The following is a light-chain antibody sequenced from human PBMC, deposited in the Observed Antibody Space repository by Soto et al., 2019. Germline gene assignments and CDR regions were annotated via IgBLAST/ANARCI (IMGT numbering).Light chain of an antibody. J-gene: IGKJ5*01. CDR2: DAS. V-gene: IGKV1-33*01. CDR3: QQYEIFPIT. CDR1: QNVGSF. Sequence: DIQMTQSPSSLSASVGDRVSLTCRAGQNVGSFVNWYQQKPGKAPRLLIYDASNMETGVPSRFTGSGSGTDFTFTISSLQPEDIATYYCQQYEIFPITFGQGTRLEIK.